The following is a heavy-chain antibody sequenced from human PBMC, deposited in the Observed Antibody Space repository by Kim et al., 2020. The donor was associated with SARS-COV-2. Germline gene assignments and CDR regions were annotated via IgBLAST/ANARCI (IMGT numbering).Heavy chain of an antibody. CDR1: GFSFSCYY. CDR3: WSGNYYYYGNGHPRLWYF. Sequence: SESLSLSCTVSGFSFSCYYWNWIRQPPGKGLEWVGYVFDSGSTNYNPSPKSRVTIPLNTSKKQFPLLLTYMTAADTADSYCWSGNYYYYGNGHPRLWYF. CDR2: VFDSGST. J-gene: IGHJ2*01. D-gene: IGHD3-22*01. V-gene: IGHV4-59*01.